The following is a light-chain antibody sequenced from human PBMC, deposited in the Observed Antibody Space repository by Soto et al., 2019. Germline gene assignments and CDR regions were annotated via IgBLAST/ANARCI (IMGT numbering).Light chain of an antibody. V-gene: IGLV2-14*01. CDR1: SSDVGGYDY. J-gene: IGLJ2*01. CDR3: SSYTTRSTLV. CDR2: EVS. Sequence: QSALTQPASVSGSPGQSITISCTGTSSDVGGYDYVSWYQQHPAKTPKLIIFEVSNRPSGIPDRYSASKSGNTASLTISGLQAEDEAHYYCSSYTTRSTLVFGGGTKLTVL.